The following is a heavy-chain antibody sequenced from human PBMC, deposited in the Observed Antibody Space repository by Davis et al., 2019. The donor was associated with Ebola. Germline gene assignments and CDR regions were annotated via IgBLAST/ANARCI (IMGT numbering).Heavy chain of an antibody. CDR1: GASFNSHY. Sequence: PSETLSLTCTVSGASFNSHYWSWIRQPPGKGLEWIGYIYYSGSTNYNPSLKSRFTILLDTSKNQFSLNLTSVTAADTAVYYCARGDFWSAYLDYWGQGTLVTVSS. D-gene: IGHD3-3*01. CDR2: IYYSGST. V-gene: IGHV4-59*11. J-gene: IGHJ4*02. CDR3: ARGDFWSAYLDY.